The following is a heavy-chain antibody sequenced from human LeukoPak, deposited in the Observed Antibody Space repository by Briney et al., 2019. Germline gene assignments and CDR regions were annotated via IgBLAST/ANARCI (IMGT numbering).Heavy chain of an antibody. CDR3: AKDTDYYAGLDA. J-gene: IGHJ6*02. CDR2: ISWNSGSK. Sequence: GGSLRLSCTASGFIFNDFGLCWVRQGPGKGLEWVSGISWNSGSKGYADSVKGRFTISRGNAKNALYLEMNSLRTEDTALYYCAKDTDYYAGLDACGQGTTVTVSS. CDR1: GFIFNDFG. D-gene: IGHD3-9*01. V-gene: IGHV3-9*01.